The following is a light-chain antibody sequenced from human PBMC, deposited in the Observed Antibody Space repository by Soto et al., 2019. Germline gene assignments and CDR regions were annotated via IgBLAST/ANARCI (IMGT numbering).Light chain of an antibody. Sequence: EIVLTQSPATLSLSPVERATLSCRASQSVSSSSLAWYQQNPGQAPRLLIYEASSRATGIPDRFSGSGSGTDFTLTISRLEPEDFAVYYCQQYRTFGQGTKVDIK. V-gene: IGKV3D-20*02. J-gene: IGKJ1*01. CDR2: EAS. CDR3: QQYRT. CDR1: QSVSSSS.